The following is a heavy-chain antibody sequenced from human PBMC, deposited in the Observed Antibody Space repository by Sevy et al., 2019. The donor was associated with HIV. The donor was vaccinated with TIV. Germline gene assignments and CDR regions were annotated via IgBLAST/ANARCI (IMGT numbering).Heavy chain of an antibody. D-gene: IGHD4-17*01. CDR3: ARDATTVRGMVFDP. CDR1: GGSISSYY. CDR2: IYYSGST. V-gene: IGHV4-59*01. J-gene: IGHJ5*02. Sequence: SETLSLTCTVSGGSISSYYWSWIRQPPGKGLEWIGYIYYSGSTNYNPSLKSRVTISVDTSKNQFSLKLSSVTAADTAVYYCARDATTVRGMVFDPWGEGTLVTVS.